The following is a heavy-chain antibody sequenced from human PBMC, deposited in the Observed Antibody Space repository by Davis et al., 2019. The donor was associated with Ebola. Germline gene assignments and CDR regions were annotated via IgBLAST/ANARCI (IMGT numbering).Heavy chain of an antibody. Sequence: SVKVSCKASGGTFSSYAISWVRQAPGQGLEWMGGIIPIFGTANYAQKFQGRVTITADESTSTAYMELSSLRSEDTAVYYCARDHDGEGVVGNWFDPWGQGTLVTVSS. CDR2: IIPIFGTA. D-gene: IGHD4-17*01. V-gene: IGHV1-69*13. CDR3: ARDHDGEGVVGNWFDP. CDR1: GGTFSSYA. J-gene: IGHJ5*02.